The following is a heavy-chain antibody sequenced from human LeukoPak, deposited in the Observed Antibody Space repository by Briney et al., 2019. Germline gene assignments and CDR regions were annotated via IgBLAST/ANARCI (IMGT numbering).Heavy chain of an antibody. J-gene: IGHJ4*02. V-gene: IGHV7-4-1*02. CDR3: AKITLVGGSPRDY. D-gene: IGHD2-15*01. Sequence: ASLKISSKASGYTFISYAMNWVRQAPGQGLEWMGWINTNTGNPTYAQSFTGRFVFSLDTSVSTAYLQISTLKAEDTAVYYRAKITLVGGSPRDYWGQGTLVTVSS. CDR2: INTNTGNP. CDR1: GYTFISYA.